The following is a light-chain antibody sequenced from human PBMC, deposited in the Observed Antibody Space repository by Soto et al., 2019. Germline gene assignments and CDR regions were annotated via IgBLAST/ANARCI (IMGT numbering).Light chain of an antibody. Sequence: SRSALSASVTETNTIPCPASQKSSPWLAWYQQKPGKAPKLLIYDASSLESGVPSRFSGSGSGPDFTLTSSILHSDDLAVYYCQLSANLPWTFGQGTKVDIK. CDR1: QKSSPW. CDR3: QLSANLPWT. CDR2: DAS. V-gene: IGKV1-5*01. J-gene: IGKJ1*01.